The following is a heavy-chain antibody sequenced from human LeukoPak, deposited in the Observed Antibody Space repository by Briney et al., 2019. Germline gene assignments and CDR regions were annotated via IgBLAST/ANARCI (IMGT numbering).Heavy chain of an antibody. J-gene: IGHJ6*03. V-gene: IGHV3-7*01. D-gene: IGHD1-26*01. CDR2: IKQDGSEK. CDR3: AKAVTSGTYFSNYYMDV. CDR1: GFTFSSYW. Sequence: GGSLRLSCAASGFTFSSYWMSWVRQAPGKGLEWVANIKQDGSEKYYVDSVKGRFTISRDNAKNSLYLQMNSLRAEDTAVYYCAKAVTSGTYFSNYYMDVWGKGTTVTISS.